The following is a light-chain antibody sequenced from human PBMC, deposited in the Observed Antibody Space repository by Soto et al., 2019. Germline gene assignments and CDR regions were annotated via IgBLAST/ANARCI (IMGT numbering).Light chain of an antibody. CDR1: SSNIGSKT. J-gene: IGLJ2*01. CDR2: SNN. V-gene: IGLV1-44*01. Sequence: QSVLTQPPSASGTPGQRVTISCSGSSSNIGSKTVKWYQQLPGTAPKLLIYSNNQRPSGVPDRFSGSKSGPSASLAISGLQSEDEADYYCSAWDDSLNGVVFGGGTKLTVL. CDR3: SAWDDSLNGVV.